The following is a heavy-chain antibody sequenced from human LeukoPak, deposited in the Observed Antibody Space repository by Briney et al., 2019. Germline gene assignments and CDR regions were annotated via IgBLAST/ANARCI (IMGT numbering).Heavy chain of an antibody. CDR3: ARGEQIYSGRFRAFDY. V-gene: IGHV1-2*02. Sequence: ASVKVSCKASGYTFTGYYMHWVRQAPGQGLEWMGWIDPNSGGTNYAQKFQGRVTMTRDTSISTAYMELSRLRSDDTAVYYCARGEQIYSGRFRAFDYWGQGTLVTVSS. CDR2: IDPNSGGT. CDR1: GYTFTGYY. D-gene: IGHD1-26*01. J-gene: IGHJ4*02.